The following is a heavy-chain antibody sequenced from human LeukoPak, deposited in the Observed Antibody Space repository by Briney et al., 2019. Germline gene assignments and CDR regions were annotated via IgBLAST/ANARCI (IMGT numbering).Heavy chain of an antibody. Sequence: GWSLRLSCVASGFTFSSYSLNWVRQAAGKELEWVSSISSSSRYIYYADSVKGRFTTSRENAKNPLYLQMNSLRAQDTAVYYCARDLGNEYDFWSGYYTYYGMDVWGQGTTVTVSS. CDR3: ARDLGNEYDFWSGYYTYYGMDV. CDR2: ISSSSRYI. J-gene: IGHJ6*02. V-gene: IGHV3-21*01. D-gene: IGHD3-3*01. CDR1: GFTFSSYS.